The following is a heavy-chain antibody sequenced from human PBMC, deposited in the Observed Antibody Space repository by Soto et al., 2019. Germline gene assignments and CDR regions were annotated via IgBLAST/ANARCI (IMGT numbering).Heavy chain of an antibody. CDR2: IYWDDDK. CDR1: GFSLSTSGVG. Sequence: QITLKESGHTLVKPTQTLTLTCTFSGFSLSTSGVGVGWIRQPPGKALEWLALIYWDDDKRYSPSLKSRLTITKDTSKNQVVLTMTNMYPVDTATYYCAHRLAATGLFDYWGQGTLVTVSS. D-gene: IGHD6-13*01. J-gene: IGHJ4*02. CDR3: AHRLAATGLFDY. V-gene: IGHV2-5*02.